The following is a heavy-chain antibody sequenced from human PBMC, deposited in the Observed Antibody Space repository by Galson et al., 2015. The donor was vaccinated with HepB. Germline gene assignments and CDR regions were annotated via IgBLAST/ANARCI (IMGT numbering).Heavy chain of an antibody. CDR1: GFRFSTYA. V-gene: IGHV3-23*01. D-gene: IGHD3-16*01. Sequence: SLRLSCAASGFRFSTYAMSWVRQAPGKGLEWVSAISGGGEIIYYADSVKGRFTISRDSAKNTLFLQMSSLRVDDTAMYYCAKVAILGATPHYFDYCGQGTLVTVSS. CDR2: ISGGGEII. J-gene: IGHJ4*02. CDR3: AKVAILGATPHYFDY.